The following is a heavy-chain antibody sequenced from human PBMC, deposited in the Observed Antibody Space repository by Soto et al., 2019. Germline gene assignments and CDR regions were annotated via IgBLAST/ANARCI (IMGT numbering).Heavy chain of an antibody. V-gene: IGHV3-30-3*01. D-gene: IGHD3-16*02. CDR1: GFTFSSYA. CDR2: ISYDGSNK. J-gene: IGHJ4*02. CDR3: ARDRLSKVGY. Sequence: QVQLVESGGGVVQPGRSLRLSCAASGFTFSSYAMHWVRQAPGKGLEWVAVISYDGSNKYYADSVKGRFTISRDNSKNTLYLQMNSLRAEDTDVYYCARDRLSKVGYWGQGTLVTVSS.